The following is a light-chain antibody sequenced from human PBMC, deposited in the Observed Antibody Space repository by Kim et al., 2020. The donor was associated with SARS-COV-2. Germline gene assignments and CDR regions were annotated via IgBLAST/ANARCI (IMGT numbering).Light chain of an antibody. J-gene: IGLJ3*02. V-gene: IGLV6-57*01. Sequence: LTQPHSVSESPGKTVTISCTRSSDSIASNYVQWYQQRPGSSPTTVIYEDNQRPSGVPDRFSGSIDSSSNSASLTISGLKTEDEADYYCQSYDSSNPNWVFGGGTQLTVL. CDR1: SDSIASNY. CDR3: QSYDSSNPNWV. CDR2: EDN.